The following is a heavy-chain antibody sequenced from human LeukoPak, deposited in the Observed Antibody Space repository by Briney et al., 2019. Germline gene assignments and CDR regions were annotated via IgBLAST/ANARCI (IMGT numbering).Heavy chain of an antibody. Sequence: GGSLRLSCAASGFTFSSYTMSWVRQAPGKGLEWVSAISGSGGSTYYADSVKGRFTISRDNSKNTLYLQMNSLRAEDTAVYCCAKLPSSSWYYWGQGTLVTVSS. V-gene: IGHV3-23*01. D-gene: IGHD6-13*01. CDR1: GFTFSSYT. CDR3: AKLPSSSWYY. CDR2: ISGSGGST. J-gene: IGHJ4*02.